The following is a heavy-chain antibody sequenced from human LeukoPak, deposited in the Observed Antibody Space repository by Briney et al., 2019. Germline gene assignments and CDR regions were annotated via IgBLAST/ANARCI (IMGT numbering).Heavy chain of an antibody. CDR1: GFTLSSYW. V-gene: IGHV3-7*01. CDR3: ARGYGDYGY. J-gene: IGHJ4*02. Sequence: GGSLRLSCAASGFTLSSYWMSWVRQAPGKGLEWVANIKQDGSEKYYVDSVKGRFTISRDNAKNSLYLQMNSLRAEDTAVYYCARGYGDYGYWGQGTLVTVSS. CDR2: IKQDGSEK. D-gene: IGHD4-17*01.